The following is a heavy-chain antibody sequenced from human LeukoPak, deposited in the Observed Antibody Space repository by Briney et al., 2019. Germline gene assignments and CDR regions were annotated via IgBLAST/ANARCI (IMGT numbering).Heavy chain of an antibody. J-gene: IGHJ4*02. CDR1: GGSISSYY. CDR3: ARLGCGGDCYNNYFDY. Sequence: SETLSLTCAVSGGSISSYYWSWIRQPAGKGLEWIGRIYTSGSTNYNPSLKSRVTISVDTSKNQFSLKLSSVTAADTAVYYCARLGCGGDCYNNYFDYWGQGTLVTVSS. CDR2: IYTSGST. D-gene: IGHD2-21*02. V-gene: IGHV4-4*07.